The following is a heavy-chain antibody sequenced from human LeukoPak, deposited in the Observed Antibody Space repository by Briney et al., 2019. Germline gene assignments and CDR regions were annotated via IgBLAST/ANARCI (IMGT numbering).Heavy chain of an antibody. CDR2: IKSKGDGETI. J-gene: IGHJ4*02. CDR1: GFIASKHY. CDR3: TTDLGLTMIRGVIVY. Sequence: PGGSLRLSCAASGFIASKHYMSWVRQAPGKGLEWVGRIKSKGDGETIDSAAPVKGRFTMSRDDSKATLYLQMNSLKAEDTAVYYCTTDLGLTMIRGVIVYWGQGALVTVSS. V-gene: IGHV3-15*01. D-gene: IGHD3-10*01.